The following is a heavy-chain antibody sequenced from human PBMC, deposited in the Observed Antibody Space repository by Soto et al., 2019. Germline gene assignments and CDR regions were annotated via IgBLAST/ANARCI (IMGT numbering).Heavy chain of an antibody. Sequence: SETLSLTCIVSGGSMSSNYWSWIRQSPGKGLEWIGFVYYGGTNYNPSFESRVTMSVDTPKKQFSLELGSVTAADTAVYYCVSYRGAFYFEYWGPGTLVTVSS. CDR1: GGSMSSNY. D-gene: IGHD4-4*01. CDR2: VYYGGT. V-gene: IGHV4-59*01. J-gene: IGHJ4*02. CDR3: VSYRGAFYFEY.